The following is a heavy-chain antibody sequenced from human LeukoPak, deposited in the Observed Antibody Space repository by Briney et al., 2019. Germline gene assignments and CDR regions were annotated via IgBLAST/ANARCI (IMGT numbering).Heavy chain of an antibody. CDR3: AKYDYYDSTGHLVGDAFDV. CDR1: GFTFGSYG. D-gene: IGHD3-22*01. J-gene: IGHJ3*01. V-gene: IGHV3-23*01. Sequence: PGGSLRLSCTASGFTFGSYGMSWVRQVPGKGPEGVSAIGGSGVGTYYADSVKGRFTISRDNSKNTLSLQMNSLKSEDTAVYYCAKYDYYDSTGHLVGDAFDVWGQGTTVTVSS. CDR2: IGGSGVGT.